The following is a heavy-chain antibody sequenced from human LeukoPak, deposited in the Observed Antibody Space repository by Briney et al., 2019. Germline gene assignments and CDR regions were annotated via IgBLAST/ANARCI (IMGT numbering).Heavy chain of an antibody. CDR1: GGSFSGYY. V-gene: IGHV4-34*01. CDR3: ARAPATYYYDSSGYYWPPTSPSAGYFDY. Sequence: SETLSLTCAVYGGSFSGYYWSWIRQPPGKGLEWIGEINHSGSTNYNPSLKSRVTISVDTSKNQFSLKLSSVTAADTAVYYCARAPATYYYDSSGYYWPPTSPSAGYFDYWGQGTLVTVSS. D-gene: IGHD3-22*01. J-gene: IGHJ4*02. CDR2: INHSGST.